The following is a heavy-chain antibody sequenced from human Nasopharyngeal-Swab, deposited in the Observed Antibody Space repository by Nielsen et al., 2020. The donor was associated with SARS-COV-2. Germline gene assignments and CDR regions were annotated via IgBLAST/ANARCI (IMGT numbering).Heavy chain of an antibody. D-gene: IGHD5-12*01. V-gene: IGHV3-7*01. Sequence: GGSLRLSWAASGFTFRSYWMSWVRQAPGKGLEWVANIKQDGSEKYYVDSVKGRFTISRDNAKNSLYLQMNSLRAEDTAVYYCARDKDSGYELTPPLYWGQGTLVTVSS. CDR3: ARDKDSGYELTPPLY. CDR2: IKQDGSEK. J-gene: IGHJ4*02. CDR1: GFTFRSYW.